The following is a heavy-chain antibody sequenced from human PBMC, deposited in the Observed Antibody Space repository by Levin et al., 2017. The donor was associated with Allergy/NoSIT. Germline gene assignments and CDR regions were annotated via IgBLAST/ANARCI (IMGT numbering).Heavy chain of an antibody. V-gene: IGHV1-58*01. CDR1: GFTFTSSA. J-gene: IGHJ3*02. D-gene: IGHD6-13*01. CDR2: IVVGSGNT. CDR3: AAGLSSSWFLGPDDAFDI. Sequence: ASVKVSCKASGFTFTSSAVQWVRQARGQRLEWIGWIVVGSGNTNYAQKFQERVTITRDMSTSTAYMELSSLRSEDTAVYYCAAGLSSSWFLGPDDAFDIWGQGTMVTVSS.